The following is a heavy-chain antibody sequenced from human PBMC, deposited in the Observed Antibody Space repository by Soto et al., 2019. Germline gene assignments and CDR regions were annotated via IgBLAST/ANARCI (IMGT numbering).Heavy chain of an antibody. D-gene: IGHD3-10*01. CDR3: ARSPNYYYYGFDV. J-gene: IGHJ6*02. CDR2: IYYSGST. V-gene: IGHV4-61*08. CDR1: GVTMSYGGYS. Sequence: SETLSLTCSVSGVTMSYGGYSWSWIRQSPGKGLEWLAYIYYSGSTNYNPSLKSRATISVDTSKSQVSLTLTSMTAADAALYYCARSPNYYYYGFDVWGQGTAVTVSS.